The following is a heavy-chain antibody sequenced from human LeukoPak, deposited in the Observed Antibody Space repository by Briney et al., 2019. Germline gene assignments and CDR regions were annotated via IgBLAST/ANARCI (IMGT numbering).Heavy chain of an antibody. CDR2: INHSGST. CDR3: ATAPPRSTTGGMDV. J-gene: IGHJ6*02. V-gene: IGHV4-34*01. CDR1: GGSFSGYY. Sequence: PSETLSLTCAVYGGSFSGYYWSWIRQPPGKGLEWIGEINHSGSTNYNPSLKSRVTISVDTSKNQFSLKLSSVTAADTAVYYCATAPPRSTTGGMDVWARGPRSPSP. D-gene: IGHD1-14*01.